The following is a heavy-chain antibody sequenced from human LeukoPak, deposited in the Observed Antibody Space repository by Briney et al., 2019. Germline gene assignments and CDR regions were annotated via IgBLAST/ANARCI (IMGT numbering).Heavy chain of an antibody. D-gene: IGHD5-12*01. J-gene: IGHJ4*02. Sequence: PGGSLRLSCAASGFTFSSYWMSWVRQAPGKGLEWVGRIKSKTDGGTTDYAAPVKGRFTISRDDSKNTLYLQMNSLKTEDTAVYYCTTGILRRAYSGYDLGYWGQGTLVTVSS. CDR3: TTGILRRAYSGYDLGY. CDR2: IKSKTDGGTT. V-gene: IGHV3-15*01. CDR1: GFTFSSYW.